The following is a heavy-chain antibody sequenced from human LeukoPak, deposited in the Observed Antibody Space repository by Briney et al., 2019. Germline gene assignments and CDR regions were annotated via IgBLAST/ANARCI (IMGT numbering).Heavy chain of an antibody. CDR3: AKSMGATLFDY. Sequence: HAGGSLRLSCAASGFTFSSYAMSWVRQAPGKGLEWVSGISGSGGSTYYADSVKGRFTISRDNSKNTLYLQMNSLRAEDTAVYYCAKSMGATLFDYWGQGTLVTVSS. CDR1: GFTFSSYA. J-gene: IGHJ4*02. CDR2: ISGSGGST. D-gene: IGHD1-26*01. V-gene: IGHV3-23*01.